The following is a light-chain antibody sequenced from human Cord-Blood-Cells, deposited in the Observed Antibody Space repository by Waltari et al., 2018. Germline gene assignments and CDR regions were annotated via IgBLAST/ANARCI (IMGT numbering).Light chain of an antibody. J-gene: IGKJ1*01. V-gene: IGKV1-39*01. Sequence: DIQMTQSPSSLSASAGDRVTITCRASQGISSYLNWYQQKPGKAPKLLIYAASSLQSGVPSRFSGSGSGTDFTLTISSLQPEDFATYYCQQDYSNPWTFGQGTKVEIK. CDR3: QQDYSNPWT. CDR1: QGISSY. CDR2: AAS.